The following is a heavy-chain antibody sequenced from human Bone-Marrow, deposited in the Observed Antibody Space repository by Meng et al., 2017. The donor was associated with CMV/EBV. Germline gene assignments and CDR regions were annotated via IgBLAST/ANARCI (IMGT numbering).Heavy chain of an antibody. D-gene: IGHD4-17*01. Sequence: GGSLRLSCVGSGFTFDTYWMSWVRQAPGKGLEWVANIKHNGNEKYDVESVRGRFTISRDNAKRSLFLQMNSLRPEDTAVYYCARDLEIYGDSPRGFDYWGQGTLVTVSS. CDR3: ARDLEIYGDSPRGFDY. CDR2: IKHNGNEK. V-gene: IGHV3-7*01. CDR1: GFTFDTYW. J-gene: IGHJ4*02.